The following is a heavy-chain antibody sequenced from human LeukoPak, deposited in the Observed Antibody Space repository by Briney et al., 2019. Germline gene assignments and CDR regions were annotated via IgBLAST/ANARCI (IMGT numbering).Heavy chain of an antibody. CDR1: GFTFSSYA. V-gene: IGHV3-23*01. CDR2: ISGSGGST. Sequence: PGGSLRLSCAASGFTFSSYAMSWVRQAPGKGLEWVSAISGSGGSTYYADSVKGRFTISRDNSKNTLYLQMNSLRAEDTAVYYCAKQGYSSGHSIPDYWGQGTLVTVSA. J-gene: IGHJ4*02. CDR3: AKQGYSSGHSIPDY. D-gene: IGHD6-19*01.